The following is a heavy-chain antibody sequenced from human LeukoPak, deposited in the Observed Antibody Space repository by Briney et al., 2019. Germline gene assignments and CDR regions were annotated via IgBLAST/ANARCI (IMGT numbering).Heavy chain of an antibody. Sequence: GRPLRLSCAASGFSFSSYSMNWVRQAPGQGLEWVSSISSSGNFIYYADSVRGRFTISRDNAKRSLFLHINSLRAEDTAVYYCAREAYTNGRHSDYWGQGTLVTVSS. CDR3: AREAYTNGRHSDY. J-gene: IGHJ4*02. D-gene: IGHD6-19*01. V-gene: IGHV3-21*01. CDR2: ISSSGNFI. CDR1: GFSFSSYS.